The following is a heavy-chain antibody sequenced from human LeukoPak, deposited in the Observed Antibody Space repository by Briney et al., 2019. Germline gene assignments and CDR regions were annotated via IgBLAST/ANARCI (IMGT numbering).Heavy chain of an antibody. CDR1: GGTFSSYA. V-gene: IGHV1-69*13. D-gene: IGHD1-1*01. J-gene: IGHJ5*02. CDR2: IIPIFGTA. CDR3: ARGLQLERNNWFDP. Sequence: SVKVSCKASGGTFSSYAISWVRQAPGQGLEWMGGIIPIFGTANYAQKFQGRVTITADESTSTAYMELSSLRSEDTAVYYCARGLQLERNNWFDPWGQGALVTVSS.